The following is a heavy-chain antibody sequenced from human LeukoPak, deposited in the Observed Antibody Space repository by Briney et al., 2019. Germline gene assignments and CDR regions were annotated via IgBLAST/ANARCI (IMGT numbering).Heavy chain of an antibody. CDR2: ISTYNGNT. V-gene: IGHV1-18*01. J-gene: IGHJ4*02. Sequence: ASVKVSCKASGYTFTSYGISWVRQAPGQGLEWMGWISTYNGNTNYAQKLQGRVTMTTDTSTSTAYMELRSLRSDDTAVYYCAKSLITMIVVANDYWGQGTLVTVSS. CDR3: AKSLITMIVVANDY. D-gene: IGHD3-22*01. CDR1: GYTFTSYG.